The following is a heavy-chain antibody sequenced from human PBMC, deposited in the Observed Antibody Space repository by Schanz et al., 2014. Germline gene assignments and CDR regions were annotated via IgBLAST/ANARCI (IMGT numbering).Heavy chain of an antibody. V-gene: IGHV3-23*01. CDR3: ARGRVLES. D-gene: IGHD1-1*01. Sequence: EVHLLESGGGLVPPGGSLRLSCAASGFNFSDYAMCWVRQAPGKGLEWLSVISASGGDTYYADSVKGRFTISRDNAKNSLFLQMNSLRPEDTAVYYCARGRVLESWGQGTLVTVSS. J-gene: IGHJ5*02. CDR2: ISASGGDT. CDR1: GFNFSDYA.